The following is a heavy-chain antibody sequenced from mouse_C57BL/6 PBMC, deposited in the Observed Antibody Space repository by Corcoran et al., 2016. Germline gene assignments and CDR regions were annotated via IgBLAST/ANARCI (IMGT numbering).Heavy chain of an antibody. CDR2: ISYDGSN. J-gene: IGHJ3*01. Sequence: DVQLQESGPGLVKPSQSLSLTCSVTGYSITSGYYWNWIRQFPGIKLEWMGYISYDGSNNYNPSLKNRISITRDTSKNQFFLKLNSVTTEDTATYYCAREFGAWFAYWGQGTLVTVSA. CDR1: GYSITSGYY. CDR3: AREFGAWFAY. V-gene: IGHV3-6*01.